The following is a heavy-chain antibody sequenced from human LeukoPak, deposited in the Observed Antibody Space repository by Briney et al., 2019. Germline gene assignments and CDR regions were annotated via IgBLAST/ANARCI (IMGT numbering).Heavy chain of an antibody. J-gene: IGHJ4*02. CDR3: ASPHDYGDY. V-gene: IGHV3-33*01. Sequence: PGGSLRLSCAASGFTFNTYGMHWVRQAPGKGLEWVAVIWYDGSNKYYADSVKGRFTISRDNSKNTLYLQMNSLRAEDTAVYYCASPHDYGDYWGQGTLVTVSS. CDR1: GFTFNTYG. CDR2: IWYDGSNK.